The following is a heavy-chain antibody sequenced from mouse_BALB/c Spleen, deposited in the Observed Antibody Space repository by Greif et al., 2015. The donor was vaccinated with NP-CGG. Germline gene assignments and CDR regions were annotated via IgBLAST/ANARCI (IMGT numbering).Heavy chain of an antibody. V-gene: IGHV14-3*02. CDR3: ARGGFYYGSSYGWFAY. J-gene: IGHJ3*01. Sequence: DVKLVESGAELVKPGASVKLSCTASGFNIKDTYMHWVKQRPEQGLEWIGRIDPANGNTKYDPKFQGKATITADTSSNTAYLQLSSLTSEDADVYYCARGGFYYGSSYGWFAYWGQGTLVTVSA. CDR1: GFNIKDTY. D-gene: IGHD1-1*01. CDR2: IDPANGNT.